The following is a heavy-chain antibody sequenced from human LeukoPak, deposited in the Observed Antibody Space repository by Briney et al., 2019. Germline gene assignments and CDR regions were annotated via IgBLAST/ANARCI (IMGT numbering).Heavy chain of an antibody. V-gene: IGHV3-7*01. J-gene: IGHJ4*02. D-gene: IGHD3-3*01. CDR1: GFTFSSYW. Sequence: GGSLRLSCAASGFTFSSYWMSWVRQAPGKGLEWVANIKQDGSEKYYVDSVKGRFTISRDNAKNSLYLQMNSLRAEDTAVYYCARCGDFWSGYQPFDYWGQGTLVTVSS. CDR3: ARCGDFWSGYQPFDY. CDR2: IKQDGSEK.